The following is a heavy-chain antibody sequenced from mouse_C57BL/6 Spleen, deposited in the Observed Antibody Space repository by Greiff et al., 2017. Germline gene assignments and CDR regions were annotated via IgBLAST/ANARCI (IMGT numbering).Heavy chain of an antibody. J-gene: IGHJ3*01. CDR2: IYPGSGNT. V-gene: IGHV1-66*01. Sequence: QVQLKESGPELVKPGASVKISCKASGYSFTSYYIHWVKQRPGQGLEWIGWIYPGSGNTKYNEKFKGKATLTADTSSSTAYMQLSSLTSEDSAVYYCAREGNWEAFAYWGQGTLVTVSA. CDR1: GYSFTSYY. D-gene: IGHD4-1*01. CDR3: AREGNWEAFAY.